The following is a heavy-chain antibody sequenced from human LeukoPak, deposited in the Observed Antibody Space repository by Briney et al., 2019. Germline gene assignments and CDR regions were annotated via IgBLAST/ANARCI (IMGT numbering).Heavy chain of an antibody. CDR2: INPNSGGT. J-gene: IGHJ4*02. CDR3: APSDYETGYYFDY. D-gene: IGHD3-9*01. Sequence: GASVKVSCKASGYTFTGYYMHWVRQAPGQGLEWMGWINPNSGGTNYAQKFQGRVTMTRDTSISTAYMELSRLRSDDTAVYYCAPSDYETGYYFDYWGQGTLVTVSS. V-gene: IGHV1-2*02. CDR1: GYTFTGYY.